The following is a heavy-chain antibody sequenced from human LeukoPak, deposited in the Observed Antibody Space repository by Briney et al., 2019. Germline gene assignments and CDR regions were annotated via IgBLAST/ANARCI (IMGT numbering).Heavy chain of an antibody. J-gene: IGHJ6*04. CDR3: ARFREPGERITMVRGVYTRLYYYYGMDV. D-gene: IGHD3-10*01. Sequence: SDTLSLTCAVYGVSFSGYYCSWIRRPPGKGLEWSGEINHSGSTNDNPSLKSPVTISLDTSKNQFSLNLSSVAAWHTAVYYCARFREPGERITMVRGVYTRLYYYYGMDVWGKGTTVTVSS. CDR1: GVSFSGYY. CDR2: INHSGST. V-gene: IGHV4-34*01.